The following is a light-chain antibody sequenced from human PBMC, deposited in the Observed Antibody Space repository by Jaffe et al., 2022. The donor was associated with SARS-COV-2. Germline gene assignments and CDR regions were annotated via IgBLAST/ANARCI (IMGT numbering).Light chain of an antibody. J-gene: IGKJ4*01. Sequence: EIVLTQSPATLSLSPGERATLSCRASQSVSSYLAWYQQKPGQAPRLLIYDASNRATGIPARFSGSGSGTDFTLTISSLEPEDFAVYYCQQRSNWLQHTFGGGTKVEIK. CDR3: QQRSNWLQHT. V-gene: IGKV3-11*01. CDR2: DAS. CDR1: QSVSSY.